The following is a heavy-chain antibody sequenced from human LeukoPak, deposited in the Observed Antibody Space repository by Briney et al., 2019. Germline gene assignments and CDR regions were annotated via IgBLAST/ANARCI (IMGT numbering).Heavy chain of an antibody. Sequence: GGSLRLSCAASGFTFSSYSMNWVRQAPGKGLEWVSSISSSSSHIYYADSVKGRFTISRDNAKNSLYLQMNSLRAEDTAVYYCARARFGEGGYYFDYWGQGTLVTVSS. CDR3: ARARFGEGGYYFDY. J-gene: IGHJ4*02. V-gene: IGHV3-21*01. D-gene: IGHD3-10*01. CDR2: ISSSSSHI. CDR1: GFTFSSYS.